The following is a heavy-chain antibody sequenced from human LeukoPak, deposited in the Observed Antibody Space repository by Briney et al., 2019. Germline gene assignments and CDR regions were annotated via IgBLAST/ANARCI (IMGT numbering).Heavy chain of an antibody. CDR3: AKDRRVYYGSGSLDY. J-gene: IGHJ4*02. Sequence: GGSLRLSCAASGFTFSSYGMHWVRQAPGKGLEWVAVISYDGSNKYYADSVKGRFTISRDNSKNTLYLQMNSLRAEDTALYYCAKDRRVYYGSGSLDYWGQGTLVTVSS. CDR2: ISYDGSNK. CDR1: GFTFSSYG. D-gene: IGHD3-10*01. V-gene: IGHV3-30*18.